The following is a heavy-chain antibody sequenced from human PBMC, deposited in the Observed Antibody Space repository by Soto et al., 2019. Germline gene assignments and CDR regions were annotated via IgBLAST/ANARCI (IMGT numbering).Heavy chain of an antibody. V-gene: IGHV4-4*02. D-gene: IGHD6-19*01. CDR1: VAPVTSPNC. CDR3: GRANSSGSPIDS. J-gene: IGHJ4*02. CDR2: MHHSGSS. Sequence: VKLQQPGPGLVNLSGPLPSPCPVLVAPVTSPNCWIWVRQPPETGLEWIGEMHHSGSSNYNPSLKTRLTLSVDKSNNELSMNLNSVTAADTAIYYCGRANSSGSPIDSWGQGILVTVSS.